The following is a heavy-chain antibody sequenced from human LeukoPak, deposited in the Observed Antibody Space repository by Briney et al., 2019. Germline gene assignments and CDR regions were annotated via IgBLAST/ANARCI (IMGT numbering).Heavy chain of an antibody. CDR2: IKQDGSEK. CDR3: ARGGYYDFWSGYLYDDAFDI. V-gene: IGHV3-7*01. CDR1: GFTFSSYW. D-gene: IGHD3-3*01. J-gene: IGHJ3*02. Sequence: GGSLRLSCAASGFTFSSYWMSWVRQAPGKGLEWVANIKQDGSEKYYVDSVKGRFTISRDNAKNSLYLQMNSLRAEDTAVYYCARGGYYDFWSGYLYDDAFDIWGQGTMVTVSS.